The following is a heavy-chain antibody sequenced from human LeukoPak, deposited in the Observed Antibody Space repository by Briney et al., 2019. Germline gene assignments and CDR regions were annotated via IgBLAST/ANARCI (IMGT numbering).Heavy chain of an antibody. V-gene: IGHV4-34*01. Sequence: SETLSLTCAVYGGSFSGYYWSWIRQPPGKGLEWIGEINHSGSTNYNPSLKSRVTISVDTSKNQFSLKLSSVTAADTAVYYCASGGSYSFDYWGQGILVTVSS. CDR3: ASGGSYSFDY. CDR2: INHSGST. CDR1: GGSFSGYY. D-gene: IGHD3-10*01. J-gene: IGHJ4*02.